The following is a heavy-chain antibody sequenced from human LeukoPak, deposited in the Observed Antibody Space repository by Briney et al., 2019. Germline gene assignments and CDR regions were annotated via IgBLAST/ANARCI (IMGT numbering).Heavy chain of an antibody. CDR2: IYYSGST. Sequence: SETLSLTCTVSGGPISSGGYYWRWIRQHPGKGLEWIGYIYYSGSTYYTPSLKSRVTISVDTSKNQFSLKLSSVTAADTAVYYCARVYTSGSEGWFDPWGQGTLATVSS. D-gene: IGHD6-19*01. V-gene: IGHV4-31*03. J-gene: IGHJ5*02. CDR3: ARVYTSGSEGWFDP. CDR1: GGPISSGGYY.